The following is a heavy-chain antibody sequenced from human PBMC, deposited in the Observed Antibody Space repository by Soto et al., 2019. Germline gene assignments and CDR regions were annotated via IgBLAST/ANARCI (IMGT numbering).Heavy chain of an antibody. CDR3: AREGERGSGYSVDAIDI. Sequence: EVELVESGGGLVQPGGSLRLSCAASGFTFSSYDMHWVRQATGKGLEWVSAIDIGGNTFYPGSVQGRFTISRENGKNSLYLQMNNLRAGDTAVYYCAREGERGSGYSVDAIDIWGPGTLVTVSS. D-gene: IGHD2-15*01. CDR1: GFTFSSYD. V-gene: IGHV3-13*01. J-gene: IGHJ3*02. CDR2: IDIGGNT.